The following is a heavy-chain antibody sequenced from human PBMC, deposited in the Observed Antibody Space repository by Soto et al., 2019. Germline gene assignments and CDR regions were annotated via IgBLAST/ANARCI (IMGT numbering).Heavy chain of an antibody. D-gene: IGHD3-22*01. CDR1: GFTFSSYS. CDR3: ARDRRESTGTYYYDSSGYYGGMDV. V-gene: IGHV3-21*01. CDR2: ISSSSSYI. Sequence: GGSLRLSCAASGFTFSSYSMNWVRKAPGKGLEWVSSISSSSSYIYYADSVKGRFTISRDNAKNSLYLQMNSLRAEDTAVYYCARDRRESTGTYYYDSSGYYGGMDVWGQGTTVTVSS. J-gene: IGHJ6*02.